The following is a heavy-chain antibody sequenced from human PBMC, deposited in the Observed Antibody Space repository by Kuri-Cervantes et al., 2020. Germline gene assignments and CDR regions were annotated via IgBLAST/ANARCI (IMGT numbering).Heavy chain of an antibody. CDR2: IRYDGSNE. CDR1: GFTFSNYG. CDR3: AKETDSGSYHDY. J-gene: IGHJ4*02. V-gene: IGHV3-30*02. Sequence: GGALRFSCTASGFTFSNYGMHWVRQAPGKGLEWVAFIRYDGSNEYYADSVKGRFTISRDNSKNTLYLQMNSLRAEDTAVYFCAKETDSGSYHDYWGQGTLVTVSS. D-gene: IGHD1-26*01.